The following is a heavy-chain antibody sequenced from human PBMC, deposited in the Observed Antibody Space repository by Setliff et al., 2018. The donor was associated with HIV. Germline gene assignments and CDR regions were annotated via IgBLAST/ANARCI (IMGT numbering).Heavy chain of an antibody. CDR2: MYTDGST. CDR3: VRRGRGYLLPTDY. Sequence: SETLSLTCTVSGGSITSGNYFWSWIRQPAGKGLEWIGHMYTDGSTNYNPSFKSRVAISVDKSRNQFSLNLRSVTAADTAVYHCVRRGRGYLLPTDYWGQGTLVTVSS. J-gene: IGHJ4*02. CDR1: GGSITSGNYF. D-gene: IGHD5-12*01. V-gene: IGHV4-61*09.